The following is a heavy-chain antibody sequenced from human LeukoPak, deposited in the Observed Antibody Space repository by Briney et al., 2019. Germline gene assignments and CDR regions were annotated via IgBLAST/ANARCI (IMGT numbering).Heavy chain of an antibody. CDR1: GFTFSSYA. J-gene: IGHJ4*02. D-gene: IGHD4-17*01. Sequence: GGSLRLSCAASGFTFSSYAMSWVRQAPGKGLEWVSAISGSGGSTYYADSVKGRFTISRDNSKNTLYLQMNSLRAEDTAVYYCAKGIGDYGFESREFDYWGKGTLVTVSS. CDR2: ISGSGGST. CDR3: AKGIGDYGFESREFDY. V-gene: IGHV3-23*01.